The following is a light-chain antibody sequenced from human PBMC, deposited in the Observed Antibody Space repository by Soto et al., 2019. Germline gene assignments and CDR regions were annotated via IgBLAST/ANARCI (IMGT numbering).Light chain of an antibody. CDR3: SSYASSSTLV. V-gene: IGLV2-14*01. CDR1: SSDIGSYHY. Sequence: QSALTQPASVSGSPGQSIAISCTGTSSDIGSYHYVSWYQHHPGKAPKLIIYEVSNRPSGVSDRFSGSKSGNTASLTISGLQAEDEAEYYCSSYASSSTLVFGGGTKLTVL. CDR2: EVS. J-gene: IGLJ2*01.